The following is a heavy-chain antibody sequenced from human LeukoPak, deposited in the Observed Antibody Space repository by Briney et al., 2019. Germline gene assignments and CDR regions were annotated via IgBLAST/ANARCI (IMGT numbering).Heavy chain of an antibody. CDR3: ARDRFYGSGSYAHFDY. CDR1: GFTFSTYS. D-gene: IGHD3-10*01. V-gene: IGHV3-48*01. Sequence: GGSLRLSCAASGFTFSTYSMNWVRQAPGKGLEGISYISSLSGTINYADSVKGRFTISRDNSKNSLYLQMNSLRVEDTAVYYCARDRFYGSGSYAHFDYWGQGTLVTVSS. J-gene: IGHJ4*02. CDR2: ISSLSGTI.